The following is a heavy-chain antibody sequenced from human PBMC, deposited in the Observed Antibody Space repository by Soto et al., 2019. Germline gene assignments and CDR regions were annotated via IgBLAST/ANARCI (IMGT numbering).Heavy chain of an antibody. D-gene: IGHD3-3*01. V-gene: IGHV1-8*01. J-gene: IGHJ5*02. CDR1: GYTFTSYD. CDR3: ARVRGFITIFGVVISQNWFDP. Sequence: ASVKVSCKASGYTFTSYDINWVRQATGQGLEWMGWMNPNSGNTGYAQKFQGRVTMTRNTSISTAYMELSSLRSEDTAVYYCARVRGFITIFGVVISQNWFDPWGQGTLVTVSS. CDR2: MNPNSGNT.